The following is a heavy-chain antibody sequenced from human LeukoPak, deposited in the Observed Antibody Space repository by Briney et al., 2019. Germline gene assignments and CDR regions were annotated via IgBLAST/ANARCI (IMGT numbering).Heavy chain of an antibody. D-gene: IGHD4-17*01. CDR1: GFTFSSYS. V-gene: IGHV3-21*01. CDR3: ARDRAGSYGDRTFDY. CDR2: ISSSSSHI. J-gene: IGHJ4*02. Sequence: GGSLRLSCAASGFTFSSYSMNWVRQAPGKGLEWVSSISSSSSHIYYADSVKGRFTISRDNAKNSLYLQMNSLRAEDTAVYYCARDRAGSYGDRTFDYWGQGTLVTVSS.